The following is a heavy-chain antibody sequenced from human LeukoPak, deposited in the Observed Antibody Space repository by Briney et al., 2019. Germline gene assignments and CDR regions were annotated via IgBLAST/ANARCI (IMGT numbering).Heavy chain of an antibody. CDR3: AREPTRMCIAAEFDP. V-gene: IGHV3-20*04. CDR1: GFTFDDYG. Sequence: GGSLRLSCAASGFTFDDYGMSWVRQAPGKGLEWVSGINWNGGSTGYADSVKGRFTISRDNAKNSLYLQMNSLRAEDTALYYCAREPTRMCIAAEFDPWGQGTLVTVSS. J-gene: IGHJ5*02. CDR2: INWNGGST. D-gene: IGHD6-6*01.